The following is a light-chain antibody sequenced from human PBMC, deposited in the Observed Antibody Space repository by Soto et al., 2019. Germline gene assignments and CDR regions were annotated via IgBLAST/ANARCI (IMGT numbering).Light chain of an antibody. Sequence: QSVLTQPPSVSGTPGQRVSISCSGSFSHIGRNTVNWYQQVPGTAPKLLIDSNSRRPSGVPDRFSGSKSGTSASLAISGLQSEDESDYYCAVWDDDLSGWVFGGGTKVTVL. CDR1: FSHIGRNT. J-gene: IGLJ3*02. CDR2: SNS. CDR3: AVWDDDLSGWV. V-gene: IGLV1-44*01.